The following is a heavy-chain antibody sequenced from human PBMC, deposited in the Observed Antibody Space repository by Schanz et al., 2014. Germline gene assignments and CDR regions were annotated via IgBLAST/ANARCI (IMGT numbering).Heavy chain of an antibody. J-gene: IGHJ4*02. CDR2: VSRSTPDI. D-gene: IGHD3-3*01. V-gene: IGHV3-48*01. CDR1: GFSFIGYA. Sequence: EVQLLESGGGWLDRGGSRGLSGSASGFSFIGYALGWVRQARGKGLEWISYVSRSTPDIYYADSVKGRFTMSRDNAKNSVFLQMNSLRAEDTAVYYCVRDSFFAFDYWGQGTLVTVSS. CDR3: VRDSFFAFDY.